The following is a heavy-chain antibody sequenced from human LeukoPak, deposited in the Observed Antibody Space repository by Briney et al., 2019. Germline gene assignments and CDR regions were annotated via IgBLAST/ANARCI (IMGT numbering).Heavy chain of an antibody. CDR2: IYYSGST. CDR3: ARLNWQARHFDY. D-gene: IGHD2-8*02. CDR1: GGSISSYY. Sequence: PSETLSLTCTVSGGSISSYYWSWIRQPPGKGLEWIGYIYYSGSTNYNPSLKSRVTISVDTSKNQFSLKLSSVTAADTAVYYCARLNWQARHFDYWGQGTLVTVSS. J-gene: IGHJ4*02. V-gene: IGHV4-59*01.